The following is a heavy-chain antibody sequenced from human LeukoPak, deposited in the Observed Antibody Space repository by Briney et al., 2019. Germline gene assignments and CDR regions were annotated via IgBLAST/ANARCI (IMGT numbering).Heavy chain of an antibody. D-gene: IGHD3-16*02. CDR2: TNTNTGNP. Sequence: ASVKVSCKASGYTFTSYAMNWVRQAPGQGLEWMGWTNTNTGNPTYVQGFTGRFVFSLDTSVSTAYLQISSLKAEDTAVYYCARGYDYVWGNYRYKGAFDIWGQGTMVTVSS. V-gene: IGHV7-4-1*02. J-gene: IGHJ3*02. CDR1: GYTFTSYA. CDR3: ARGYDYVWGNYRYKGAFDI.